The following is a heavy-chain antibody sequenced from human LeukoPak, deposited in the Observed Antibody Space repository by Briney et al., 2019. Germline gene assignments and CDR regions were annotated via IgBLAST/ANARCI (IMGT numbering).Heavy chain of an antibody. V-gene: IGHV4-59*01. J-gene: IGHJ4*02. D-gene: IGHD3-22*01. CDR2: IYYSGST. CDR3: ASSGYALYYFDY. Sequence: PSETLSLTCTVSGGSIRSYYWSWIRQPPGKGLEWIGYIYYSGSTNYNPSLKSRVTISVDTSKNQFSLKLSSVTAADTAVYYCASSGYALYYFDYWGQGTLVTVSS. CDR1: GGSIRSYY.